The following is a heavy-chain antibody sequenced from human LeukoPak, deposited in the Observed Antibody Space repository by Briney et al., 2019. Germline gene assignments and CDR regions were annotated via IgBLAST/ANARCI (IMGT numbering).Heavy chain of an antibody. Sequence: SGGSLRLSCAASGFIFSDHYMDWVRQAPGKGLEWVGRSRNKANTYTTEYAASVKGRFTISRDHSKNSLNLQMNSLKTEDTAVYYCATDLITGTTHGMDVWGQGTTVTVSS. CDR1: GFIFSDHY. CDR2: SRNKANTYTT. V-gene: IGHV3-72*01. D-gene: IGHD1-20*01. CDR3: ATDLITGTTHGMDV. J-gene: IGHJ6*02.